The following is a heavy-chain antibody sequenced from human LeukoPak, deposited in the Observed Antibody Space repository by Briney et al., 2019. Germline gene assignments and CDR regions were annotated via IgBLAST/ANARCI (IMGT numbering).Heavy chain of an antibody. CDR3: ARVGRFGAGYHFFH. CDR2: IYYSGST. Sequence: KPSQTLSLTCTVSGGSISSGGYYWSWIRQHPGKGLEWIGYIYYSGSTYYNPSLKSRVTISVDTSKNQFSLKLSSVTAAETAVYYRARVGRFGAGYHFFHWGQGTLVTVSS. J-gene: IGHJ4*02. V-gene: IGHV4-31*03. D-gene: IGHD5-12*01. CDR1: GGSISSGGYY.